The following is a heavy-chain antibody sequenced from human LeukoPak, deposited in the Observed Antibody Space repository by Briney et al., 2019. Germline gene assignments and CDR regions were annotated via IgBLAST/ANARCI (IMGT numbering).Heavy chain of an antibody. CDR2: IYSGGST. CDR1: GFTVSINY. Sequence: GGSLRLSCAASGFTVSINYMSWVRQAPGKGLECVSVIYSGGSTYSADSVKGRFTISRDNSKNTLYLQMNSLRAEDTAVYYCARGHSSGLYYGMDVWGQGTTVTVSS. J-gene: IGHJ6*02. V-gene: IGHV3-66*01. CDR3: ARGHSSGLYYGMDV. D-gene: IGHD3-22*01.